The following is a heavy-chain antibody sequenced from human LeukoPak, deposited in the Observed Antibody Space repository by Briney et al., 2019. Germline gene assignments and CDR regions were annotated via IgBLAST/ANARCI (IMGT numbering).Heavy chain of an antibody. V-gene: IGHV3-33*01. CDR3: ARDIAVAGNYDY. Sequence: GGSPRLSCAASGFTFSSYGMHWVRQAPGKGLEWVAVIWYDGSNKYYADSVKGRFTISRDNSKNTLYLQMNSLRAEDTAVYYCARDIAVAGNYDYWGQGTLVTVSS. D-gene: IGHD6-19*01. CDR2: IWYDGSNK. J-gene: IGHJ4*02. CDR1: GFTFSSYG.